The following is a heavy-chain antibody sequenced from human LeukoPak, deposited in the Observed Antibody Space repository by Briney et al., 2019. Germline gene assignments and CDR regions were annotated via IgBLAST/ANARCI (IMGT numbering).Heavy chain of an antibody. Sequence: PGGSLRLSCAASGFTFSNAWMSWVRQAPGKGLEWVAIIWYDGSNKYYTDSVKGRFTISKDNPKNTLYLQMNSLRVEDTAVYYCARVRGSGSEYWYIDLWGRGTLVSVSS. V-gene: IGHV3-33*08. CDR1: GFTFSNAW. J-gene: IGHJ2*01. D-gene: IGHD5-12*01. CDR3: ARVRGSGSEYWYIDL. CDR2: IWYDGSNK.